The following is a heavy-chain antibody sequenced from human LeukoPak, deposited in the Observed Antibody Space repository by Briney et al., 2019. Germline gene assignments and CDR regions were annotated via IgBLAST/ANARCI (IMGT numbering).Heavy chain of an antibody. CDR1: GGSFTGYY. J-gene: IGHJ4*02. D-gene: IGHD2-15*01. CDR2: IYYSGST. CDR3: ARVWWDCSGGSCYRDFDY. V-gene: IGHV4-34*01. Sequence: SETLSLTCAVYGGSFTGYYWGWIRQPPGKGLEWIGSIYYSGSTYYNPSLKSRVTISVDTSKNQFSLKLSSVTAADTAVYYCARVWWDCSGGSCYRDFDYWGQGTLVTVSS.